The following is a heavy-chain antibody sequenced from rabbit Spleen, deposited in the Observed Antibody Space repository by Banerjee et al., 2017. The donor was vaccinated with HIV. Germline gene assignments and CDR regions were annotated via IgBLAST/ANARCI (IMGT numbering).Heavy chain of an antibody. CDR1: GVDFSSYNH. Sequence: QEQLEESGGGRVKPEGSLTLTCKASGVDFSSYNHMCWVRQAPGKGLEWVACIDSGDRAYSFYATWATGRFTISKTSSTTVTLQMTSLTAADTATYFCARDTGSSFSSYGMDLWGPGTLVTVS. D-gene: IGHD8-1*01. J-gene: IGHJ6*01. CDR2: IDSGDRAYS. V-gene: IGHV1S45*01. CDR3: ARDTGSSFSSYGMDL.